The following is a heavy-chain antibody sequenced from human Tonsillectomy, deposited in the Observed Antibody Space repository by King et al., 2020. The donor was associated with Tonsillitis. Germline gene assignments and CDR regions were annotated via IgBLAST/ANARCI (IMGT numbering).Heavy chain of an antibody. J-gene: IGHJ2*01. CDR3: ARDPGPYGNWYFDR. CDR1: GYTFTGYY. V-gene: IGHV1-2*02. CDR2: IDPNSGGT. Sequence: VQLVQSGAEVKKPGASVKVSCKASGYTFTGYYLHWLRQAPGQGLEWMGWIDPNSGGTNYAQKFQGRVTMTRDASISTAYMELSRLTSNDTAVYYCARDPGPYGNWYFDRWGRGTLVTVSS. D-gene: IGHD3-10*01.